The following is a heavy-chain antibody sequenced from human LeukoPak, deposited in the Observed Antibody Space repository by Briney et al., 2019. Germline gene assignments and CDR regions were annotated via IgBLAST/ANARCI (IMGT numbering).Heavy chain of an antibody. D-gene: IGHD3-10*01. CDR2: ISTYNGNT. CDR1: GYTFTNYA. Sequence: GASVKVSCKASGYTFTNYAISWVRQAPGQGLEWMGWISTYNGNTNYAQKFQGRVTMTTDTSTSTAYMELRSLRSDDTAVYYCARSGFGSGISFDLWGQGTLVTVSS. CDR3: ARSGFGSGISFDL. V-gene: IGHV1-18*01. J-gene: IGHJ5*02.